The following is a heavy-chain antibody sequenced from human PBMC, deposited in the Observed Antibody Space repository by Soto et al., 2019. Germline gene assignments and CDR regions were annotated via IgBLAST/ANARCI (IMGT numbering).Heavy chain of an antibody. V-gene: IGHV4-34*01. CDR1: CGSFSGYY. D-gene: IGHD3-16*02. CDR2: INHSGST. Sequence: SETLSLTRAVYCGSFSGYYWNWLSQHPWKWLEWVGKINHSGSTNYNPSLKSRVTISVDTSKNQFSLKLSSVTAADTAVYYCARGGADSYAYVWGSYRYDVFDIWCQGPMVT. CDR3: ARGGADSYAYVWGSYRYDVFDI. J-gene: IGHJ3*02.